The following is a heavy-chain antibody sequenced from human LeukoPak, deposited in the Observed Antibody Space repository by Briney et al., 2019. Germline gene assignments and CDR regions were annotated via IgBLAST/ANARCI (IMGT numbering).Heavy chain of an antibody. V-gene: IGHV4-59*01. D-gene: IGHD4-23*01. Sequence: PSETLSLTCTVSGGSISRYYWSWIRQSPGKGLEWIGYIYYAGSTNYNPSLKSRVTISVDTSKNQFSLKLSSVTAADTAVYYCARALRLWGGNSGIAFDIWGQGTMVTVSS. CDR1: GGSISRYY. CDR2: IYYAGST. CDR3: ARALRLWGGNSGIAFDI. J-gene: IGHJ3*02.